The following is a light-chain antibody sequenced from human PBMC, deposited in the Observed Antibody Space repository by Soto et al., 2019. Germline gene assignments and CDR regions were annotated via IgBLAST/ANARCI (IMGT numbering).Light chain of an antibody. CDR2: GPS. Sequence: EIVMTQSPATLSVSPGERATLSCRASQSVSSNLAWYQQKPGQAPRLLIYGPSTRATGIPARFSGSGSGTEFTLTISSLQSEDCAVYYCQQYNNWLRTFGQGTKVEIK. CDR1: QSVSSN. J-gene: IGKJ1*01. CDR3: QQYNNWLRT. V-gene: IGKV3-15*01.